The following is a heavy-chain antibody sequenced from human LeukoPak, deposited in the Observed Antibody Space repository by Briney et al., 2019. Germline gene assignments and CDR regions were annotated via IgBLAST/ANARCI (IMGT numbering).Heavy chain of an antibody. D-gene: IGHD3-10*01. J-gene: IGHJ4*02. Sequence: SETLSLTCAVSGCSINSYYWTWIRQPPGKGLEWIGYIYYSGSTHYNPSLNSRVTISMDTSKNHFSLRLSSVTAADTAIYYCARTSRHFYGSGSNLTPWPADMDVWGQGTLVTVSS. CDR2: IYYSGST. CDR1: GCSINSYY. V-gene: IGHV4-59*01. CDR3: ARTSRHFYGSGSNLTPWPADMDV.